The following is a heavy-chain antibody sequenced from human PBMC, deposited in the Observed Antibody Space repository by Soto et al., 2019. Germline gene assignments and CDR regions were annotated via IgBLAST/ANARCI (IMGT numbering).Heavy chain of an antibody. Sequence: QVRLVQSGAEVKKPGSSVKLSCKVSGGNSNSYSIAWVRQAPGQGLQWLGSIVPLSGTRNHAHKFQGRVTITADTSTNTAYLELSSLRYEDTAIYYCARDWRQMSRGGFFDYWGQGSLVTISS. CDR2: IVPLSGTR. CDR1: GGNSNSYS. CDR3: ARDWRQMSRGGFFDY. D-gene: IGHD3-3*01. V-gene: IGHV1-69*06. J-gene: IGHJ4*02.